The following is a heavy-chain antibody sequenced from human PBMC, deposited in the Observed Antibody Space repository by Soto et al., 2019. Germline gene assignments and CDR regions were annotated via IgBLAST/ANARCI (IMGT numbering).Heavy chain of an antibody. CDR2: VSMDGTTI. CDR1: GFTFSDYY. CDR3: ARGGSSRPFDY. V-gene: IGHV3-11*01. D-gene: IGHD1-26*01. Sequence: QVQLVESGGGLVKPGGSLRLSCAASGFTFSDYYMSWIRQAPGKGLEWVSYVSMDGTTIYYADSVMGRFTISRDNAKNSLFLQMNSLRAEDTALYYCARGGSSRPFDYWGQGTLVSVSS. J-gene: IGHJ4*02.